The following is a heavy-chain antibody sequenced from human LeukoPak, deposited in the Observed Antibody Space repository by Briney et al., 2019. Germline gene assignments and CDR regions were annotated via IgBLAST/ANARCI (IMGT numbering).Heavy chain of an antibody. V-gene: IGHV4-39*07. CDR3: ARATRRSAGYYMDV. Sequence: SETLSLTCTVSGGSISSSSYYRGWIRQPPGKGLEWIGSIYYSGSTYYNPSLKSRVTISVDTSKNQFSLKLSSVTAADTAVYYCARATRRSAGYYMDVWGKGTTVTVSS. CDR2: IYYSGST. D-gene: IGHD3-3*01. J-gene: IGHJ6*03. CDR1: GGSISSSSYY.